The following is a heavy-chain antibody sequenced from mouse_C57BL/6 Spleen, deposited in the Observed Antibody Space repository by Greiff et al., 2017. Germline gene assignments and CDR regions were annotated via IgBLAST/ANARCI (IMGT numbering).Heavy chain of an antibody. V-gene: IGHV1-55*01. CDR2: IYPGSGST. CDR1: GYTFTSYW. D-gene: IGHD1-1*01. Sequence: QVQLQQPGAELVKPGASVKMSCKASGYTFTSYWITWVKQRPGQGLEWIGDIYPGSGSTNYNEKFKSKATLTVDTSSSTAYMQLSSLTSEDSAVYYCARKEYYAEEGYFEVWGTGTTVTVSS. J-gene: IGHJ1*03. CDR3: ARKEYYAEEGYFEV.